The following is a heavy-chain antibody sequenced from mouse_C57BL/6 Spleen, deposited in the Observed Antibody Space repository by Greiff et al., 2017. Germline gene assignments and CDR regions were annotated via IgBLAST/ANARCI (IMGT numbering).Heavy chain of an antibody. J-gene: IGHJ4*01. CDR1: GFTFSDYG. Sequence: EVMLVESGGGLVKPGGSLKLSCAASGFTFSDYGMHWVRQAPEKGLEWVAYISSGSSTIYYADTVKGRFTISRDNAKNTLFLQMTSLRSEDTAMYYCARVYYSNFFYAMDYWGQGTSVTVSS. CDR3: ARVYYSNFFYAMDY. D-gene: IGHD2-5*01. CDR2: ISSGSSTI. V-gene: IGHV5-17*01.